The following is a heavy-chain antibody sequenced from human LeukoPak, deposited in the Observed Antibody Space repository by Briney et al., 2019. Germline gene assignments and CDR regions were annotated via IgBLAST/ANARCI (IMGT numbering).Heavy chain of an antibody. Sequence: PGGSLRLSCAASGFTFDDYAMHWVRQAPGKGQEWVSGISWNSGSIGYADSVKGRFTISRDNAKNSLYLQMNSLRAEDTAVYYCARGPIPDYYYYYGMDVWGQGTTVTVSS. CDR1: GFTFDDYA. J-gene: IGHJ6*02. CDR2: ISWNSGSI. CDR3: ARGPIPDYYYYYGMDV. V-gene: IGHV3-9*01.